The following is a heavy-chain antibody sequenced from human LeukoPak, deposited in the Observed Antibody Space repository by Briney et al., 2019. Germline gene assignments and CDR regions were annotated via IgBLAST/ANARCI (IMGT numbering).Heavy chain of an antibody. CDR2: INPSGGST. CDR3: ARDRDSSGWYNGFQH. J-gene: IGHJ1*01. V-gene: IGHV1-46*01. CDR1: GYTFTSYY. Sequence: ALVKVSCKASGYTFTSYYMHWVRQAPGQGLEWMGIINPSGGSTSYAQKFQGRVTMTRDTSTSTVYMELSSLRSEDTAVYYCARDRDSSGWYNGFQHWGQGTLVTVSS. D-gene: IGHD6-19*01.